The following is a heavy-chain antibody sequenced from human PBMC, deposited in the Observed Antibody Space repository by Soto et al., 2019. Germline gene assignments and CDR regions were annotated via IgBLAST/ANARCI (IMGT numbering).Heavy chain of an antibody. J-gene: IGHJ6*02. CDR2: INAGNGNT. CDR3: ARDPLRYFDWLLMASDYYGMDV. V-gene: IGHV1-3*01. CDR1: GYTFTSYA. D-gene: IGHD3-9*01. Sequence: ASVKVSCKASGYTFTSYAMHWVRQAPGQRLEWMGWINAGNGNTKYSQKFQGRVTITRDTSAGTAYMELSSLRSEDTAVYYCARDPLRYFDWLLMASDYYGMDVWGQGTTVTVSS.